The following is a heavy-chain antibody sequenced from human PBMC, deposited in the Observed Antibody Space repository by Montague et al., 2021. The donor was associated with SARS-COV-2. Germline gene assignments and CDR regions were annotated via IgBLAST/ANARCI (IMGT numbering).Heavy chain of an antibody. CDR1: SGSISSYY. D-gene: IGHD6-19*01. Sequence: SETLSLTCTVSSGSISSYYWSWIRQPPGKGLEWIGYVYSSGSTNYNPSLEGRVTMSVDTSKNQFSLKLIPVTAADTAVYYCARVRYSDGWTFDYWGQGTLVTVSS. J-gene: IGHJ4*02. CDR2: VYSSGST. CDR3: ARVRYSDGWTFDY. V-gene: IGHV4-59*13.